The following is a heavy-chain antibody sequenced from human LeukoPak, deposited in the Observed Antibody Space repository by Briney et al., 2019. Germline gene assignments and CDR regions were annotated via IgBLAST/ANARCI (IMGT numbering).Heavy chain of an antibody. Sequence: PSETLSLTCAVSGGSISSSNWWSWVRQPPGKGLEWIGEIYHSGSANYNPSLKSRVTISVDKSKNQFSLKLSSVTAADTAVYYCARGDGSGSSTLYNWFDPWGQGTLVTVSS. V-gene: IGHV4-4*02. J-gene: IGHJ5*02. D-gene: IGHD3-10*01. CDR1: GGSISSSNW. CDR2: IYHSGSA. CDR3: ARGDGSGSSTLYNWFDP.